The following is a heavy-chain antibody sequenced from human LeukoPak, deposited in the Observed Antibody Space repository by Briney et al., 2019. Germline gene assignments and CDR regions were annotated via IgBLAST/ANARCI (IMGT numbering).Heavy chain of an antibody. J-gene: IGHJ4*02. V-gene: IGHV3-53*01. Sequence: GGSLRLSCAASGFTVSSNYMSWVRQAPGKGLEWVSVIHSGGSTYYTDSVKGRFTISRDNSKNTLYLQMNSLRAEDTAMYYCAISPNPYFFDYWGQGTLVTVSS. CDR3: AISPNPYFFDY. CDR2: IHSGGST. CDR1: GFTVSSNY.